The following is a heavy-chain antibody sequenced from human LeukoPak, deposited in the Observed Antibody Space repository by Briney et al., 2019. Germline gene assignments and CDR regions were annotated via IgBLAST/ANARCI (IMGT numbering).Heavy chain of an antibody. CDR3: AREAPNSSGWYDY. J-gene: IGHJ4*02. CDR2: IWYDGSNK. Sequence: QPGRCLRLSCAASGFTLSSYGMHWVRQAPCKWLEWVAVIWYDGSNKYYADSVKGRFTISRDNSKNTLYLQMNSLRAEDTAVYYCAREAPNSSGWYDYWGQGTLVTVSS. CDR1: GFTLSSYG. D-gene: IGHD6-19*01. V-gene: IGHV3-33*01.